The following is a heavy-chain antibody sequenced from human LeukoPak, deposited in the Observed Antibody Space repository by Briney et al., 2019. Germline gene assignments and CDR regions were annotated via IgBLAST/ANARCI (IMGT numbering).Heavy chain of an antibody. D-gene: IGHD3-22*01. V-gene: IGHV4-34*01. CDR3: ARAADYYDSSGYYPLDY. CDR1: GGSFSGYY. J-gene: IGHJ4*02. CDR2: INHSGST. Sequence: SETLSLTCAVYGGSFSGYYWSWIRQPPGKGLEWIGEINHSGSTNYNPSLKSRVNISVDTSKNQFSLKLSSVTAADTAVYYCARAADYYDSSGYYPLDYWGQGTLVTVSS.